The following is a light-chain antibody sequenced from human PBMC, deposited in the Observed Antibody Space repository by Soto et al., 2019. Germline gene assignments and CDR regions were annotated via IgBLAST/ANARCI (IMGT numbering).Light chain of an antibody. Sequence: EIVMTQSPATLSVSPGERVTLSCRASQNIVNNLAWYQQKPGQGPWLLIYGAATRATGVPARFSGSGSGTAFTLTISSLQSEDFALYYCQQYYSWPLTFGPGTKLDV. V-gene: IGKV3-15*01. CDR2: GAA. CDR3: QQYYSWPLT. J-gene: IGKJ3*01. CDR1: QNIVNN.